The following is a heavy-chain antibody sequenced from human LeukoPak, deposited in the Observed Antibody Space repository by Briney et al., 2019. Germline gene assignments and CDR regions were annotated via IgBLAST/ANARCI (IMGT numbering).Heavy chain of an antibody. J-gene: IGHJ3*02. CDR1: GFTFSSYT. D-gene: IGHD3-3*01. CDR2: ISSSSSYI. Sequence: GGSLRLSCAASGFTFSSYTMNWVRQAPGKGLEWVSAISSSSSYIYYADSVKGRFTISRHNAKRSLYLQMNSLRAEDTAVYYCARAAYDLDGAFDIWGQGTMVTVSS. CDR3: ARAAYDLDGAFDI. V-gene: IGHV3-21*01.